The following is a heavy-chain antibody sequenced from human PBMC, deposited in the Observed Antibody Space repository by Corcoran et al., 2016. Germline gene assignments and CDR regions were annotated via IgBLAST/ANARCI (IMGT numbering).Heavy chain of an antibody. D-gene: IGHD2-2*02. CDR2: IYHSGST. Sequence: QVQLQESGPGLVKPSETLSLTCTVSGYSISSGYYWGWTRQPPGKGLEWIGSIYHSGSTYYNPSLKSRVTISVDTSKNQFSLKLSSVTAADTAVSYCARAHRYCSSTSCYTYYFDYWGQGTLVTVSS. CDR3: ARAHRYCSSTSCYTYYFDY. CDR1: GYSISSGYY. V-gene: IGHV4-38-2*02. J-gene: IGHJ4*02.